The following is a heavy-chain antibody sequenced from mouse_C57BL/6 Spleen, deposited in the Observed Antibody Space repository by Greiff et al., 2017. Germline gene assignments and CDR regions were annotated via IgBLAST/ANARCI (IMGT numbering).Heavy chain of an antibody. Sequence: DVQLQESGAELVRPGASVKLSCTASGFNIKDYYMHWVKQRPEQGLEWIGRIDPEAGDTEYAPKFQGKATMTADTSSNTAYLQLSSLTSEDTAVYYCTATVVATNWYFDVWGTGTTVTVSS. CDR3: TATVVATNWYFDV. CDR1: GFNIKDYY. V-gene: IGHV14-1*01. D-gene: IGHD1-1*01. J-gene: IGHJ1*03. CDR2: IDPEAGDT.